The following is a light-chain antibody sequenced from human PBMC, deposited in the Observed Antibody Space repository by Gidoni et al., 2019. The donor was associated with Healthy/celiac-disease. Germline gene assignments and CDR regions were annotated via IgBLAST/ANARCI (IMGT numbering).Light chain of an antibody. CDR2: AAS. Sequence: DIQLTQSPSFLSASVGDRVTITCRASQGISSYLAWYQQKPGKAPKLLIYAASTLQSGVPSRFSGSGSGTEFTLTISSLQPEDFATYYYNQLNSYPLYTFGQGTKLEIK. J-gene: IGKJ2*01. V-gene: IGKV1-9*01. CDR1: QGISSY. CDR3: NQLNSYPLYT.